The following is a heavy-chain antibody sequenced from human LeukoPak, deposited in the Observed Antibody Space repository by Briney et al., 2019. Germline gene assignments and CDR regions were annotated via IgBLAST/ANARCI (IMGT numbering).Heavy chain of an antibody. CDR2: IYTGDSRD. Sequence: GEALQISCKTSGYAFTKYWIGWVRRMPGKGLEWMGIIYTGDSRDSVFRYSPSFQGQITISADTSISPAYLQWSSLKASDTAMYYCARQIQGPRGCSCYSCYSVPFDYWGQGTLVTVSS. V-gene: IGHV5-51*01. J-gene: IGHJ4*02. CDR3: ARQIQGPRGCSCYSCYSVPFDY. CDR1: GYAFTKYW. D-gene: IGHD2-15*01.